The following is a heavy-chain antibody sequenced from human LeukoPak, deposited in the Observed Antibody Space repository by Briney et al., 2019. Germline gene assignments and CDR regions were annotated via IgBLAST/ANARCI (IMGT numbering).Heavy chain of an antibody. CDR3: AKSSSVLLDY. CDR2: ISGRVGST. D-gene: IGHD6-13*01. CDR1: GFTFSSYA. J-gene: IGHJ4*02. Sequence: GGSLRLSCAASGFTFSSYAMSWVRQAPGKGLEWGSAISGRVGSTYYADSVKGRFTISRDNSKNTLYLQMNSLRAEDTAGYYCAKSSSVLLDYWGQGTLVTVSS. V-gene: IGHV3-23*01.